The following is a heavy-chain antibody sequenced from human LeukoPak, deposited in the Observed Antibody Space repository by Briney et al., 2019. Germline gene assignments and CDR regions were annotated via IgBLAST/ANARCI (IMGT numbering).Heavy chain of an antibody. D-gene: IGHD4-17*01. Sequence: SETLSLTCAVYGESFSGYFWTWIRQPPGKGLEWIGEINHSGSTNYNPSLKSRVTMSVDTSKNQFSLKLSSVTAADTAVYYCARDRTATTTRLYYFDYWGQGTLVTVSS. J-gene: IGHJ4*02. CDR3: ARDRTATTTRLYYFDY. V-gene: IGHV4-34*01. CDR1: GESFSGYF. CDR2: INHSGST.